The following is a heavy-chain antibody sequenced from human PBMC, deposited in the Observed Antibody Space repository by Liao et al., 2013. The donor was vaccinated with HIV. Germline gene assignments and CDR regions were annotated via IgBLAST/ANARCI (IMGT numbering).Heavy chain of an antibody. CDR1: GGSISSGSYY. J-gene: IGHJ6*03. V-gene: IGHV4-61*02. Sequence: QVQLQESGPGLVKPSQTLSLTCTVSGGSISSGSYYWSWIRQPAGKGLEWIGRIYTRGSTNYNPSLKSRVTISVDTSKNQFSLKLSSVTAADTAVYYCARGATGSEYYYYYYYMDVWGKGTTVTVSS. CDR3: ARGATGSEYYYYYYYMDV. CDR2: IYTRGST.